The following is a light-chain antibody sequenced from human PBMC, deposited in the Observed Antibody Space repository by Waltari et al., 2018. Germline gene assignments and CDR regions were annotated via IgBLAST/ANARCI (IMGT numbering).Light chain of an antibody. CDR1: QSLLYINGNNY. V-gene: IGKV2-28*01. Sequence: DIVMTQSPLSLPVTPGEPASISCRSSQSLLYINGNNYLDWDLQKPGQGPQLLIYLGSNRASGVPDRFSGSGSGTDFTLKISRVEAEDAGVYYCMQALQTPRTFGQGTRVEIK. CDR3: MQALQTPRT. J-gene: IGKJ1*01. CDR2: LGS.